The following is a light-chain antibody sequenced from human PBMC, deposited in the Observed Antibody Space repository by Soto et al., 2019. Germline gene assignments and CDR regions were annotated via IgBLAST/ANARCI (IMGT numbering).Light chain of an antibody. CDR1: SSDVGGNNY. V-gene: IGLV2-11*01. CDR3: CSYAGSYPYV. Sequence: QSALTQPRSVSGSPGQTVTISCTGTSSDVGGNNYFSWYQQHPGKAPKLMIYDVSRRPSGVPDRFSGSKSGNTASLTISGLQAEDEADYYCCSYAGSYPYVFGTGTKVTVL. J-gene: IGLJ1*01. CDR2: DVS.